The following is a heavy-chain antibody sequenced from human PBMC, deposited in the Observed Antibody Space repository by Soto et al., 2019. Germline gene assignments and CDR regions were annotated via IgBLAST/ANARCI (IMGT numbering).Heavy chain of an antibody. Sequence: GSLRLSCAASGFTFSNLAMSWVRQVPGKGLEWVSAIGASGASTFYADSERGRFTVSRDNSKNTLVLQMKSLRVDDTAIYYCVNSHSGEDDHWGQGALVTV. J-gene: IGHJ5*02. D-gene: IGHD5-12*01. CDR2: IGASGAST. V-gene: IGHV3-23*01. CDR1: GFTFSNLA. CDR3: VNSHSGEDDH.